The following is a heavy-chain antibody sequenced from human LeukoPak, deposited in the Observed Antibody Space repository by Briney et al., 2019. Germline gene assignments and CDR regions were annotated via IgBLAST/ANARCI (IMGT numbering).Heavy chain of an antibody. CDR1: GFTFSSYG. V-gene: IGHV3-30*03. J-gene: IGHJ4*02. D-gene: IGHD2-15*01. CDR3: ARAYYYCSGGSCYSREFDY. CDR2: ISYDGSNK. Sequence: GGSLRLSCAASGFTFSSYGMHWVRQAPGKGLEWVAVISYDGSNKYYADSVKGRFTISRDNSKNTLYLQMNSLRAEDTAVCYCARAYYYCSGGSCYSREFDYWGQGTLVTVSS.